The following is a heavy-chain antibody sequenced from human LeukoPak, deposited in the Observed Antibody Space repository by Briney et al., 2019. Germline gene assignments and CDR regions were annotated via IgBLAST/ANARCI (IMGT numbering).Heavy chain of an antibody. CDR2: ISGSGGST. CDR3: SPTYYDHVWAFDI. J-gene: IGHJ3*02. D-gene: IGHD3-16*01. Sequence: PGGSLRLSCAASGFTFSSYAMNWVRQAPGTGLEWVSGISGSGGSTYYADSVKGRFTISRDNSKNTLYLQMNSLRGEDTAVYYCSPTYYDHVWAFDIWGQGTMVTVSS. CDR1: GFTFSSYA. V-gene: IGHV3-23*01.